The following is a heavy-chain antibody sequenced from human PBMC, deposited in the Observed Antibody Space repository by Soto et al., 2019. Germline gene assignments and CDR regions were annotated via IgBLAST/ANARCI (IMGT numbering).Heavy chain of an antibody. CDR1: GYTFTSYG. D-gene: IGHD3-3*01. CDR3: AREDYDFWSGYQDDAFDI. Sequence: QVQLVQSGAEVKKPGASVKVSCKASGYTFTSYGISWVRQAPEQGLEWMGWIRAYNGNTNYAQKLQGRVTMTTDTSTSTAYMELRSLRSDDTAVYYCAREDYDFWSGYQDDAFDIWGPGTMVTVSS. V-gene: IGHV1-18*01. J-gene: IGHJ3*02. CDR2: IRAYNGNT.